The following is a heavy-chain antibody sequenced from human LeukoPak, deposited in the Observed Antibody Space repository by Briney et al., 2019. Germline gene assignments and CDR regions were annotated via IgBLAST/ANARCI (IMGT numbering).Heavy chain of an antibody. CDR2: ISSSSSYI. J-gene: IGHJ4*02. CDR3: ARVQASVVVPAANPFDY. D-gene: IGHD2-2*01. Sequence: GGSLRLSCAASGFTFSSYSMNWVRQAPGKGLEWVSSISSSSSYIYYADSVKGRFTISRDNAKNSLYLQMNSLRAEDTAVYYCARVQASVVVPAANPFDYWGQGTLVTVSS. V-gene: IGHV3-21*01. CDR1: GFTFSSYS.